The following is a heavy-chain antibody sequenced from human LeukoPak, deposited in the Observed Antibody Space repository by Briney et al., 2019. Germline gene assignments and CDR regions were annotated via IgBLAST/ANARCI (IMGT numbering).Heavy chain of an antibody. D-gene: IGHD6-19*01. J-gene: IGHJ5*02. V-gene: IGHV4-34*01. CDR2: INHSGST. Sequence: PSETLSLTCAVYGGSFSGYYWSWIRQPPGKGLEWIGEINHSGSTNYNPSLKSRVTISVDTSKNQFSLKLSSVTAADTAVYYCAMSVWLDNWFDPWGQGTLVTVSS. CDR3: AMSVWLDNWFDP. CDR1: GGSFSGYY.